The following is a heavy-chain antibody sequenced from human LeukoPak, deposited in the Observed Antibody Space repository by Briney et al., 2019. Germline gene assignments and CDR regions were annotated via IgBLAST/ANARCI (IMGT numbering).Heavy chain of an antibody. Sequence: ASVKVSCKVSGGTFSSYAISWVRQAPGQGLGWMGGIIPIFGTANYAQKFQGRVTITADKSTSTAYMELSSLRSEDTAVYYCARSGHSYGRNWFDPWGQGTLVTVSS. CDR3: ARSGHSYGRNWFDP. D-gene: IGHD5-18*01. CDR2: IIPIFGTA. CDR1: GGTFSSYA. V-gene: IGHV1-69*06. J-gene: IGHJ5*02.